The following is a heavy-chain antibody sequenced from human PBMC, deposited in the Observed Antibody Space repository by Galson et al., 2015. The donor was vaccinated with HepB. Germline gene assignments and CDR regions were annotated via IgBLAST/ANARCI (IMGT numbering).Heavy chain of an antibody. V-gene: IGHV3-23*01. CDR2: ISGSGGST. D-gene: IGHD3-3*01. Sequence: SLRLSCAASGFTFSSYAMSWVRQAPGKGLEWVSAISGSGGSTYYADSVKGRFTISRDNSKNTLYLQMNSLRAEDTAVYYCAKVSISTVLEWAPFDYWGQGTLVTVSS. CDR1: GFTFSSYA. CDR3: AKVSISTVLEWAPFDY. J-gene: IGHJ4*02.